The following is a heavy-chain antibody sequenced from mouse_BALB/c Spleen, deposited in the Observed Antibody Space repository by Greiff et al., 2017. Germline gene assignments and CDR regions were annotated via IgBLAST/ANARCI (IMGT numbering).Heavy chain of an antibody. Sequence: DVHLVESGGGLVKPGGSLKLSCAASGFTFSSYTMSWVRQTPEKRLEWVATISSGGSYTYYPDSVKGRFTISRDNAKNTLYLQMSSLKSEDTAMYYCTSSYYRYDEGAWFAYWGQGTLVTVSA. D-gene: IGHD2-14*01. J-gene: IGHJ3*01. V-gene: IGHV5-6-4*01. CDR2: ISSGGSYT. CDR3: TSSYYRYDEGAWFAY. CDR1: GFTFSSYT.